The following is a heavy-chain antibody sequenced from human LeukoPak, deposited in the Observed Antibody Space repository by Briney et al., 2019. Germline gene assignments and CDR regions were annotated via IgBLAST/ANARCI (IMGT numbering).Heavy chain of an antibody. CDR3: AKDWIQFNRVFDCFDS. D-gene: IGHD5-18*01. Sequence: GGSLRLSCATSGFPFETNAMSWVRQAPGKGLEWVATIGNTETFYADSVTGRFTISLSNSKNTVNLQMNRLRVEDTAIYYCAKDWIQFNRVFDCFDSWGQGTLVTVSS. CDR2: IGNTET. V-gene: IGHV3-23*01. CDR1: GFPFETNA. J-gene: IGHJ4*02.